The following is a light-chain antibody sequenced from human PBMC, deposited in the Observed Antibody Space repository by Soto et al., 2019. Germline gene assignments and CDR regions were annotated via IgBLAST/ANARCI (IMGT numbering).Light chain of an antibody. J-gene: IGKJ2*01. Sequence: DIQMTQSPSSLSASVGDRVTITCRASQNISNFLNWYQQKPGKAPKVLIYAASSLQSGVPSRFSGSGSGTDCTLTISSLQPQDFATYYCQQSYSTTFGHGTKLEIK. CDR1: QNISNF. CDR3: QQSYSTT. CDR2: AAS. V-gene: IGKV1-39*01.